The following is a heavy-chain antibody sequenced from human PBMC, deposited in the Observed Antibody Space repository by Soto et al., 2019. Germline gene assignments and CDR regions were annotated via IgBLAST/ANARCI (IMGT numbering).Heavy chain of an antibody. D-gene: IGHD3-10*01. J-gene: IGHJ4*02. CDR1: GYTFTSYG. V-gene: IGHV1-18*01. Sequence: QVQLVQSGAEVKKPGASVKVSCKASGYTFTSYGISWVRQAPGQGPEWMGWISAYNGNTNYAQKLQGRVTMTTDTSTSTAYMELRSLRSDDTAVYYCARSYYGSGSYSLGDFDYWGKGTLVTVSS. CDR2: ISAYNGNT. CDR3: ARSYYGSGSYSLGDFDY.